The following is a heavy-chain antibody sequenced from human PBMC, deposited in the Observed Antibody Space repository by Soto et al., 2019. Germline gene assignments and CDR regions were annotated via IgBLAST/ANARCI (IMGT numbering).Heavy chain of an antibody. V-gene: IGHV1-3*01. CDR1: GYTFTSFV. Sequence: ASVKVSCKASGYTFTSFVMHWVRQASGQRLEWMGSINAGNGNTKYSQRFQGRVTITRDTSASTAYMELSSLRSEDTAVYYCALPLVQLEIYGMDVWGQGTTVTVSS. J-gene: IGHJ6*02. CDR2: INAGNGNT. D-gene: IGHD1-1*01. CDR3: ALPLVQLEIYGMDV.